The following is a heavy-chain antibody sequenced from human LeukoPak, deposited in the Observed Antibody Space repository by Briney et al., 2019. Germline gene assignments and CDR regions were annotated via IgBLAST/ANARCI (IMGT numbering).Heavy chain of an antibody. J-gene: IGHJ4*02. Sequence: ASVKVSCKASGYTFTGYYMHWVRQAPGQGLEWMGWINPNSGGTNYARKFQGRVTMTRDTSISTAYMELSRLRSDDTAVYYCARIRRSGDPQKHYYFDYWGQGTLVTVSS. CDR3: ARIRRSGDPQKHYYFDY. V-gene: IGHV1-2*02. CDR1: GYTFTGYY. CDR2: INPNSGGT. D-gene: IGHD4-17*01.